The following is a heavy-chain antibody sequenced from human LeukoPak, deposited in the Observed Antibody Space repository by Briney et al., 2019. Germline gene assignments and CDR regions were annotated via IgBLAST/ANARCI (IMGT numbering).Heavy chain of an antibody. CDR3: AKDKYEYTSSSFDY. CDR2: VYTGGST. V-gene: IGHV3-53*01. CDR1: GFTVSSNY. J-gene: IGHJ4*02. Sequence: PGGSLRLSCAASGFTVSSNYMTWVRQAPGKGLEWVSVVYTGGSTYSADSVKGRFTISRDNSKNTLYLQMNSLRAEDTAVYYCAKDKYEYTSSSFDYWGQGTLVTVSS. D-gene: IGHD6-6*01.